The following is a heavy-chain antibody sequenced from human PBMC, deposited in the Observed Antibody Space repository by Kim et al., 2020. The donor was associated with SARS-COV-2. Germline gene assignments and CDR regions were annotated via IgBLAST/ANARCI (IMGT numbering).Heavy chain of an antibody. D-gene: IGHD3-10*01. CDR2: IYYSGST. CDR3: ARLQSGAEAVRGVITFYYYDGMDV. V-gene: IGHV4-59*08. J-gene: IGHJ6*02. CDR1: GGSISSYD. Sequence: SETLSLTCTVSGGSISSYDWSWIRQPPGKGLEWMGYIYYSGSTNYNPSLKSRVTISVDTAKNQFSLKLSSVPAADTAVYDCARLQSGAEAVRGVITFYYYDGMDVWGQGTTVTVSS.